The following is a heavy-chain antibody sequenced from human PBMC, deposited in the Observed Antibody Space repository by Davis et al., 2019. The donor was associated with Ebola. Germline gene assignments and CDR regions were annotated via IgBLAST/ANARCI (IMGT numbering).Heavy chain of an antibody. Sequence: MPSETLSLTCIVSGGFIGSHYWHWIRQPPGRGLEWIGYVDDSGSTNYNPSLKSRVGISIETSKNQFSLRLGYVTAADTAVDFWARQGYYYGRSGFFTYYGMDDWGQGTTVTVSS. V-gene: IGHV4-59*08. CDR1: GGFIGSHY. J-gene: IGHJ6*02. D-gene: IGHD3-22*01. CDR2: VDDSGST. CDR3: ARQGYYYGRSGFFTYYGMDD.